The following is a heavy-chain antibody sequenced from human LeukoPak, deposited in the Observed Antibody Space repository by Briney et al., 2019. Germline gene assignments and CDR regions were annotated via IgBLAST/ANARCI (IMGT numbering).Heavy chain of an antibody. CDR3: ARDMQGQLENYYYGMDV. Sequence: GGSLRLSCAASGFTFSSYNMNWVRQAPGKRLEWVSSISSSSSYIYYADSVKGRFTISRDNAKNSLYLQMNSLRAEDTAVYYCARDMQGQLENYYYGMDVWGQGTTVTVSS. CDR2: ISSSSSYI. D-gene: IGHD6-13*01. J-gene: IGHJ6*02. V-gene: IGHV3-21*01. CDR1: GFTFSSYN.